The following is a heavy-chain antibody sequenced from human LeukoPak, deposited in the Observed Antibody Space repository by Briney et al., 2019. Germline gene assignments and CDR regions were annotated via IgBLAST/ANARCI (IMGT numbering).Heavy chain of an antibody. CDR3: ANAGGVWGFIAAAEIDY. Sequence: GASVKVSCKASGYTFTSYYMHWVRQALGQGLEWMGIINPSGGSTSYAQKFQGRVTMTRDMSTSTVYMELSSLRSEDTAVYDCANAGGVWGFIAAAEIDYWGQGTLVTVSS. CDR1: GYTFTSYY. D-gene: IGHD6-13*01. V-gene: IGHV1-46*01. J-gene: IGHJ4*02. CDR2: INPSGGST.